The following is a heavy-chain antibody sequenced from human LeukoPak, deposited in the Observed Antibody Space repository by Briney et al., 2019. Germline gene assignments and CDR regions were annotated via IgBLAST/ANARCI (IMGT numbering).Heavy chain of an antibody. D-gene: IGHD3-3*01. V-gene: IGHV3-23*01. CDR1: GFTFSSYA. Sequence: GGSLRLSCAASGFTFSSYAMSWVRQAPGKGLEWVSAISGSGGSTYYADSVKGRFTISRDNSKNTLYLQMNSLRAEDTAVYYCAKVGITTDFWSGYYTDVDWFDPWGQGTLVTVSS. CDR3: AKVGITTDFWSGYYTDVDWFDP. J-gene: IGHJ5*02. CDR2: ISGSGGST.